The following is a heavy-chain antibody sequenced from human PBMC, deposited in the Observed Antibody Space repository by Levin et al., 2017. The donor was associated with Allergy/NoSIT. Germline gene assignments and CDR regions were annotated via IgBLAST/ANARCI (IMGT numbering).Heavy chain of an antibody. CDR2: IGPNSGGT. Sequence: LGESLKISCKASGYTFSGYYIHWVRQAPGQGLEWMGWIGPNSGGTNYAQRFQGRVTMTRDTSINTAYMELTRLTSDDTAVYYCARGAIPYCDDDCPENDYWGQGTLVTVSS. CDR3: ARGAIPYCDDDCPENDY. D-gene: IGHD2-21*02. J-gene: IGHJ4*02. CDR1: GYTFSGYY. V-gene: IGHV1-2*02.